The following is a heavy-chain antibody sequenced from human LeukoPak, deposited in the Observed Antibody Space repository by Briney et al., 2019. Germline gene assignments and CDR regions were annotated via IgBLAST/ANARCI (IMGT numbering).Heavy chain of an antibody. CDR3: ARDRWIAARYFDY. J-gene: IGHJ4*02. CDR2: IRYDGSNE. CDR1: GFTFSSYG. V-gene: IGHV3-30*02. Sequence: GGSLRLSCAASGFTFSSYGMHWVRQAPGKGLEWVSFIRYDGSNEYYADSVSGRFDISRDNSKNTLYLQMNSLRAEDTAVYYCARDRWIAARYFDYWGQGTLVTVSS. D-gene: IGHD6-6*01.